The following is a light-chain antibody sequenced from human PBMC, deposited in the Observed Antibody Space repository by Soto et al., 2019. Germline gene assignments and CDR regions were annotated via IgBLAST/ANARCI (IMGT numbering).Light chain of an antibody. CDR2: LGS. CDR3: MQALQSPPT. J-gene: IGKJ2*01. Sequence: DIVMTQSPPSLPVTPGEAASISCRSSQSLLHSNGYNYLDWYLQKLGQSPQTLIYLGSYRASGVPDRFSGSVSGTQFTLKITGVEADDVGVYYCMQALQSPPTFGQGTKLEI. V-gene: IGKV2-28*01. CDR1: QSLLHSNGYNY.